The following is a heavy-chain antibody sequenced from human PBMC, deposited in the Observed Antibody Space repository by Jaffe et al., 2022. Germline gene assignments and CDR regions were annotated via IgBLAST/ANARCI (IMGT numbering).Heavy chain of an antibody. D-gene: IGHD4-17*01. J-gene: IGHJ4*02. V-gene: IGHV3-7*01. CDR3: ARSPYGDYFLWTYDY. CDR2: IKQDGSEK. Sequence: EVQLVESGGGLVQPGGSLRLSCAASGFTFSSYWMSWVRQAPGKGLEWVANIKQDGSEKYYVDSVKGRFTISRDNAKNSLYLQMNSLRAEDTAVYYCARSPYGDYFLWTYDYWGQGTLVTVSS. CDR1: GFTFSSYW.